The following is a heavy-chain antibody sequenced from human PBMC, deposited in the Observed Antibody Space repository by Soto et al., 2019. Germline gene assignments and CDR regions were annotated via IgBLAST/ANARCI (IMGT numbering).Heavy chain of an antibody. Sequence: QVQLVQSGAEVKKPGASVKVSCKASGYTFTSYAMHWVRQAPGQRLEWMGWINAGNGNTKYSQKFQGRVTITRDTSASTAYMELSSLRSEDTAVYYCAREGSNYYGSGSYYAPDYYYYGMDVWGQGTTVTVSS. CDR3: AREGSNYYGSGSYYAPDYYYYGMDV. V-gene: IGHV1-3*01. CDR2: INAGNGNT. J-gene: IGHJ6*02. D-gene: IGHD3-10*01. CDR1: GYTFTSYA.